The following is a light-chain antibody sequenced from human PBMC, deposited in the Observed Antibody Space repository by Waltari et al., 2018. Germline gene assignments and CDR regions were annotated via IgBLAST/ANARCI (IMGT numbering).Light chain of an antibody. Sequence: QSVLTQPPSVSWAPGQRVTIPCTGSGSNIGAGYDVHWYQQHPGKAPKLLIYGTSTRPLGIPDRYFGSQSGTSASLAITGLQAEDEADYYCQSYDTSLSVVFGGGTKLTVL. CDR2: GTS. CDR1: GSNIGAGYD. CDR3: QSYDTSLSVV. J-gene: IGLJ2*01. V-gene: IGLV1-40*01.